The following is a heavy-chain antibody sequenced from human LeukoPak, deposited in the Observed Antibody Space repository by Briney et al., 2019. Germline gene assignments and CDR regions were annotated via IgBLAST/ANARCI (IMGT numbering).Heavy chain of an antibody. CDR2: IYIDGIT. J-gene: IGHJ4*02. Sequence: SETLSLTCTVSGGSIRTDGSYWAWIRQPPGKGLEWIGSIYIDGITHYNSSLQSRVTLSIDTSKNQFSLKLTSVTAADTAVYYCARSSIRSSGYYYADYWGQGTLVTVSS. CDR3: ARSSIRSSGYYYADY. V-gene: IGHV4-39*01. CDR1: GGSIRTDGSY. D-gene: IGHD3-22*01.